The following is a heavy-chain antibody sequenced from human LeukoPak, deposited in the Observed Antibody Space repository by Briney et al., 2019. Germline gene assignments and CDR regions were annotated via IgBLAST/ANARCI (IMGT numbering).Heavy chain of an antibody. CDR2: IGGRGGPT. V-gene: IGHV3-23*01. D-gene: IGHD7-27*01. CDR1: AFTFSNHG. Sequence: GGSLRLSCTVSAFTFSNHGRNWVRQAPGKGLEWVAGIGGRGGPTYYADSVRGRFTISRDSSKNTLSLQMNNLRAEDTAVYFCARAALLTGGGYHFDSWGQGTLVTVSS. CDR3: ARAALLTGGGYHFDS. J-gene: IGHJ4*02.